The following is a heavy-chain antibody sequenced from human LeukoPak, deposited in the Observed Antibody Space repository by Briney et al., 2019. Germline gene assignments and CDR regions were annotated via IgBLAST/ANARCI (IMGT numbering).Heavy chain of an antibody. V-gene: IGHV1-46*01. D-gene: IGHD6-13*01. CDR1: GYTFTSYY. J-gene: IGHJ3*02. CDR3: ARSRIAEGDAFDI. CDR2: TNPSGGST. Sequence: GASVKVSCKASGYTFTSYYMHWVRQAPGQGLEWMGITNPSGGSTSYAQKFQGRVTMTRDTSTSTVYMELSSLRSEDTAVYYCARSRIAEGDAFDIWGQGTMVTVSS.